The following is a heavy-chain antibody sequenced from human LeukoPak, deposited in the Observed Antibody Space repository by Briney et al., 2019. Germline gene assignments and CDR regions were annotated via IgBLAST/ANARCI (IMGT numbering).Heavy chain of an antibody. D-gene: IGHD3-16*01. Sequence: SETLSLTCTVSGGSISSYYWSWIRQPPGKGLEWIGYIYYSGSTNYNPSLKSRVTISVDTSKNQFSLKLSSVTAADTAVYYCARAGILRGSPSDYWGQGTLVTVSS. CDR1: GGSISSYY. CDR2: IYYSGST. J-gene: IGHJ4*02. CDR3: ARAGILRGSPSDY. V-gene: IGHV4-59*08.